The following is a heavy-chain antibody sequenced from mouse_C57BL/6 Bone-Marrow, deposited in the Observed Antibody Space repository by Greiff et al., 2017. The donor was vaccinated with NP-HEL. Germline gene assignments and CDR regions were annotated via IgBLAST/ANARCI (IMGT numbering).Heavy chain of an antibody. D-gene: IGHD1-1*01. CDR3: APGSSSS. CDR2: GLPGRGST. V-gene: IGHV1-9*01. CDR1: GYTFTGYG. J-gene: IGHJ3*01. Sequence: VQLQQSGAERRKSGASVKLSCKATGYTFTGYGIEWVKQRLGEGREGRGEGLPGRGSTNYNEKFKGKATFTADTSSNTAYMQLSSLTTEDSAIYYCAPGSSSSWGQGTLVTVSA.